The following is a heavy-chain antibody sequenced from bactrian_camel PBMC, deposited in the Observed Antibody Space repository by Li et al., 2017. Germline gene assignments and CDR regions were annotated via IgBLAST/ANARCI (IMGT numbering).Heavy chain of an antibody. V-gene: IGHV3S53*01. CDR1: GDDFSSYY. Sequence: VQLVESGGGSGQAGGSLGLSCAASGDDFSSYYMGWYRQTPGKERELVSTIRKDGSTTYTDSVKGRFAISRDDAKNAWYLQMNSLTIDDTGVYYCAACGTAYQGQGTQVTVS. CDR2: IRKDGST. J-gene: IGHJ4*01.